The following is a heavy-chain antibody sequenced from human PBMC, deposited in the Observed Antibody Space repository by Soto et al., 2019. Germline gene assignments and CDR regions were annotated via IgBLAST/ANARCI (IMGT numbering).Heavy chain of an antibody. CDR2: IWYDGSNK. J-gene: IGHJ5*02. CDR1: GFTFSSYG. V-gene: IGHV3-33*01. Sequence: PGGSLRLSCAASGFTFSSYGMHWVRQAPGKGLEWVAVIWYDGSNKYYADSVKGRFTISRDNSKNTLYLQMNSLRAEDTVVYYCARSGYCSSTSCRPRGWFDPWGQGTLVTVSS. D-gene: IGHD2-2*01. CDR3: ARSGYCSSTSCRPRGWFDP.